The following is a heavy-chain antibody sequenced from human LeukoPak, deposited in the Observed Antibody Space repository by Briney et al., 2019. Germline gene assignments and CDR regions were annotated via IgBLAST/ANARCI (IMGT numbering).Heavy chain of an antibody. CDR1: GFTFSSYA. CDR2: ISGSGGST. Sequence: GSLRLSCAASGFTFSSYAMSWARQAPGKGLEWVSAISGSGGSTYYADSVKGRFTISRDNSKNTLYLQMNSLRAEDTAVYYCARGYSSSWYYFDYWGQGTLVTVSS. D-gene: IGHD6-13*01. J-gene: IGHJ4*02. V-gene: IGHV3-23*01. CDR3: ARGYSSSWYYFDY.